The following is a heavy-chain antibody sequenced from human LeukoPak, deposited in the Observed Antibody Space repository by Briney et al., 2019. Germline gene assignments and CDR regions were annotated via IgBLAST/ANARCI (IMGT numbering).Heavy chain of an antibody. D-gene: IGHD3-9*01. CDR1: GVSFSGYY. CDR3: ALSVVLRYFDWLLRGDYGMDV. Sequence: PSETLSLTCAVYGVSFSGYYWSWLRQPPGKGLEGMGEINHSGSTNYNPSLKSRVTVSVDTSKNQFSLKLSSVTAADTAVYYCALSVVLRYFDWLLRGDYGMDVWGQGTTVTVSS. V-gene: IGHV4-34*01. CDR2: INHSGST. J-gene: IGHJ6*02.